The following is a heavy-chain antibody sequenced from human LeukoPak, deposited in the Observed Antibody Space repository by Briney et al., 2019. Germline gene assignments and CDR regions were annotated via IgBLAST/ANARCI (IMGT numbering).Heavy chain of an antibody. CDR3: ANFEGSSQAFHI. D-gene: IGHD6-13*01. Sequence: GGSLSPSWAVSGFSVTIYSTGCVRQPPGEGRERVANILYDGRRKNYADSVKGRFSVYRDNSNYSLYLQMNSLRIEDTAVYYCANFEGSSQAFHIWGQGTLVTVSS. V-gene: IGHV3-30*18. CDR2: ILYDGRRK. J-gene: IGHJ3*02. CDR1: GFSVTIYS.